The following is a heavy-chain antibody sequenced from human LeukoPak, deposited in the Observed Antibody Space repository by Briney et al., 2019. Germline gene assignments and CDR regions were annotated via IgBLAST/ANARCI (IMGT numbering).Heavy chain of an antibody. V-gene: IGHV3-9*03. D-gene: IGHD3-3*01. J-gene: IGHJ6*03. CDR2: ISWNSGSI. Sequence: GGSLRLSCAASGFTFDDYAMHWVRQAPGKGLEWVSGISWNSGSIGYADSVKGRFTISRDNAKNSLYLQMNSLRAEDMALYYCAKAGYDFSTSYYYMDVWGKGTTVTVSS. CDR3: AKAGYDFSTSYYYMDV. CDR1: GFTFDDYA.